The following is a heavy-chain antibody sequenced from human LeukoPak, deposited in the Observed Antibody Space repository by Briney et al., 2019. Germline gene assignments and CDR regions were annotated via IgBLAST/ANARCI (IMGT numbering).Heavy chain of an antibody. CDR3: ARDKGGYSGYVFFDY. J-gene: IGHJ4*02. CDR2: IIPILGIA. V-gene: IGHV1-69*04. D-gene: IGHD5-12*01. CDR1: GGTFSSYA. Sequence: ASVKVSCKASGGTFSSYAISWVRQAPGQGLEWMGRIIPILGIANYAQKFQGRVTITADKSTSTAYMELSSLRSEDTAVYYCARDKGGYSGYVFFDYWGQGTLVTVPS.